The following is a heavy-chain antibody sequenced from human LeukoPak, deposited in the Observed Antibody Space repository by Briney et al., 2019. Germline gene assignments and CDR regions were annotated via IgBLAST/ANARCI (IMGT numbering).Heavy chain of an antibody. D-gene: IGHD3-10*01. J-gene: IGHJ4*02. V-gene: IGHV3-30*02. CDR2: IRYDGSNK. CDR3: AKKFGSGSPLTHFDY. Sequence: GGSLRLSCAASGFTFSSYGMHWVRQAPGKGLEWVAVIRYDGSNKYYADSVKGRFTISRDNSKSTLYLQMNSLRAEDTAVYYCAKKFGSGSPLTHFDYWGQGTLVTVSS. CDR1: GFTFSSYG.